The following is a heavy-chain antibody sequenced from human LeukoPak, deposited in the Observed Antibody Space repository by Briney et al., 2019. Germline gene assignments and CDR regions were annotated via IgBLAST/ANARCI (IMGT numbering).Heavy chain of an antibody. CDR2: INSDGSST. CDR3: AKEGSLGGLDY. V-gene: IGHV3-74*01. Sequence: GGSLRLSCAASGFTFSSYWMHWVRQAPGKGLVWVSRINSDGSSTSYADSVKGRFTISRDNAKNSLYLQMNSLRAEDTALYYCAKEGSLGGLDYWGQGTLVTVSS. J-gene: IGHJ4*02. D-gene: IGHD3-10*01. CDR1: GFTFSSYW.